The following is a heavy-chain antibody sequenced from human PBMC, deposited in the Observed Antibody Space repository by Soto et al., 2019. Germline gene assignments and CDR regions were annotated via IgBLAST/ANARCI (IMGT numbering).Heavy chain of an antibody. CDR1: GFTFGSYD. D-gene: IGHD3-16*01. Sequence: EVQLLESGGGLVQPGGSLRLSCAASGFTFGSYDMNWVRQAPGKGLERVSGISASGGSAYYADSVKGRFTISRDNSKNLLYLQLKSLIAEDTAIYFCAKDRDVVVGGGLDVWGQGTTVTVSS. V-gene: IGHV3-23*01. J-gene: IGHJ6*02. CDR2: ISASGGSA. CDR3: AKDRDVVVGGGLDV.